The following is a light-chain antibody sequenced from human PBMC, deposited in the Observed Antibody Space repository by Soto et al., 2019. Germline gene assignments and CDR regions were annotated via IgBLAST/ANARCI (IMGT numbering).Light chain of an antibody. CDR2: DAS. CDR1: QSISSNY. CDR3: QQYGNSPIT. J-gene: IGKJ5*01. V-gene: IGKV3-20*01. Sequence: EMVLTQSPGTLSLSPGQRDTLSCRASQSISSNYLAWYQQKPGQAPRLLIYDASSRATGIPDRFSGSGSGTDFTLTISRLEPEDFAVYYCQQYGNSPITFGQGTRLENK.